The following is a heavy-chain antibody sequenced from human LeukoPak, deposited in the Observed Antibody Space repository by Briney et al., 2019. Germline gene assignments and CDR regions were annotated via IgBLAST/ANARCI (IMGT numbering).Heavy chain of an antibody. D-gene: IGHD3-3*01. V-gene: IGHV1-18*01. CDR3: ASFSAGYYDFWSGRNWFDP. J-gene: IGHJ5*02. CDR1: GYTFSSYG. Sequence: ASVKVSCKASGYTFSSYGISWVRQAPGQGLEWMGGISAYNGNTNYAQKLQGRVTMTTDTSTSRDYMELRSLRSDDTAVYYCASFSAGYYDFWSGRNWFDPWGQGTLVTVSS. CDR2: ISAYNGNT.